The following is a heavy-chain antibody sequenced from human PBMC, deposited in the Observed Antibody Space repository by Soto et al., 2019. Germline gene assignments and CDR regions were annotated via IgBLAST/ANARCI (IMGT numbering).Heavy chain of an antibody. Sequence: SETLSLTCAVYGGSFSVYYWSWIRHPPGKGLEWIGEINHSGSTTYNPSLKSRVTISIDTSRTQFSLNLTSVTAADTAVYYCARDLVRGIFYAMDVWGQGTTVTVSS. V-gene: IGHV4-34*01. J-gene: IGHJ6*02. D-gene: IGHD3-10*01. CDR2: INHSGST. CDR3: ARDLVRGIFYAMDV. CDR1: GGSFSVYY.